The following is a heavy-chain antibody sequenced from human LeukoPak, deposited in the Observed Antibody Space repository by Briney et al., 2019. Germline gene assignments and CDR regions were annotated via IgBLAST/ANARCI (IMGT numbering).Heavy chain of an antibody. CDR3: AQGVTMVRGYPIVFDY. D-gene: IGHD3-10*01. J-gene: IGHJ4*02. CDR1: GFTFSSYA. Sequence: GGSLRLSCAASGFTFSSYAMSWVRQAPGKGLEWVSAISGSGGSTYYADSVKGRFTISRDNSKNTLYLQTNSLRAEDTAVYYCAQGVTMVRGYPIVFDYWGQGTLVTVSS. V-gene: IGHV3-23*01. CDR2: ISGSGGST.